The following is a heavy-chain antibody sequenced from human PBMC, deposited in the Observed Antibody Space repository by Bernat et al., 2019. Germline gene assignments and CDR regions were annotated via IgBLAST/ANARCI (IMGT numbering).Heavy chain of an antibody. Sequence: EVQLVESGGGLVQPGGSLRPSCAASGFTFSSYDMHWVRQATGKGLDWVSAIGTAGDTYYPGSVKGRFTISRENAKNSLYLQMNSLRAGDTAVYYCARAADYGDYVSNHWAFDIWGQGTMVTVSS. CDR1: GFTFSSYD. CDR3: ARAADYGDYVSNHWAFDI. CDR2: IGTAGDT. D-gene: IGHD4-17*01. J-gene: IGHJ3*02. V-gene: IGHV3-13*01.